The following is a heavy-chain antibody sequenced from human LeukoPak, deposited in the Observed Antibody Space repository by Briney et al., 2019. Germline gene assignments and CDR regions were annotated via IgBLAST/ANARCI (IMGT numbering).Heavy chain of an antibody. Sequence: ASVKVSCKASGYTFTSYYMHWVRQAPGQGLEWMGIINPSGGSTSYAQKFQGRVTMTRDMSTSTVYMELSSLRSVDTAVYYCAKDSGSWVMDYWGQGTLVTVSS. V-gene: IGHV1-46*01. D-gene: IGHD1-26*01. CDR3: AKDSGSWVMDY. CDR1: GYTFTSYY. CDR2: INPSGGST. J-gene: IGHJ4*02.